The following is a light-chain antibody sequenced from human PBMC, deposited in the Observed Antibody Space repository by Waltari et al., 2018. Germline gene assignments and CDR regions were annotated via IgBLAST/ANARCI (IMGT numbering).Light chain of an antibody. CDR3: ASYTSTRTVI. V-gene: IGLV2-14*01. J-gene: IGLJ2*01. CDR2: ECT. Sequence: QSALTQRASVSGSPGQAITTSCSGTSGDVGGYNYVPWYPQLPGNAPNLMIYECTRWPSGVSDRFSASKSGNTASLTIFGLQAENEADYYCASYTSTRTVIFGGGTRVTVL. CDR1: SGDVGGYNY.